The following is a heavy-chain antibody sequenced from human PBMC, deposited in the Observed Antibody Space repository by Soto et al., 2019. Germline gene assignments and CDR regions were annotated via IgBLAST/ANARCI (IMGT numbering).Heavy chain of an antibody. Sequence: GASVKVSCKASGYTFTSYYMHWVRQAPGQGLEWMGIINPSGGSTSYAQKFQGRVTMTRDTSTSTVYMELSSLRSEDTAVYYCARDSLGEDYYDSSGYDYWGQGTLVTVSS. J-gene: IGHJ4*02. V-gene: IGHV1-46*01. CDR3: ARDSLGEDYYDSSGYDY. CDR1: GYTFTSYY. D-gene: IGHD3-22*01. CDR2: INPSGGST.